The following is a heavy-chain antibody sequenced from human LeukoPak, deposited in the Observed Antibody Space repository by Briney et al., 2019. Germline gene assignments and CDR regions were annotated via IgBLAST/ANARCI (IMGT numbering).Heavy chain of an antibody. CDR1: GFTFSTYV. V-gene: IGHV3-30*04. Sequence: GRSLRLSCAASGFTFSTYVIHGVRQAPGKGLEGVAVISEDGSKKYYADSVKGRFTISRENSTKTLYLPMNSLRTEDTAVYYCARERIATTGTGWFDPWGQGTLVTVSS. D-gene: IGHD6-13*01. CDR2: ISEDGSKK. J-gene: IGHJ5*02. CDR3: ARERIATTGTGWFDP.